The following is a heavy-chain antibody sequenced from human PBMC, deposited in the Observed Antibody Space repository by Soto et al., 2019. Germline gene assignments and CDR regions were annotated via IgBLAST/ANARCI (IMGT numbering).Heavy chain of an antibody. J-gene: IGHJ5*02. CDR2: ISSSSSYI. CDR3: ASTRYSSSWFDP. V-gene: IGHV3-21*01. D-gene: IGHD6-6*01. CDR1: GFTFSSYS. Sequence: GGSLRLSCAATGFTFSSYSMNWVRQAPGKGLEWVSSISSSSSYIYYADSVKGRFTISRDNAKNSLYLQMNSLRAEDTAVYYCASTRYSSSWFDPWGQGTLVTVSS.